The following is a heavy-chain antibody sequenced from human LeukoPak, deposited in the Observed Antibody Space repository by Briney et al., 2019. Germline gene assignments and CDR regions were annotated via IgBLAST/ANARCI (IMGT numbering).Heavy chain of an antibody. CDR2: IFYSGST. J-gene: IGHJ4*02. CDR1: GGSISSYY. V-gene: IGHV4-59*01. CDR3: ARGDPVVAATFWQGLYFDY. Sequence: PSETLSLTCTVSGGSISSYYWSWIRQPPGKGLEWIGYIFYSGSTNYNPSLKSRVTISVDTSKNQFSLKLSSVTAADTAVYYCARGDPVVAATFWQGLYFDYWGQGTLVTVSS. D-gene: IGHD2-15*01.